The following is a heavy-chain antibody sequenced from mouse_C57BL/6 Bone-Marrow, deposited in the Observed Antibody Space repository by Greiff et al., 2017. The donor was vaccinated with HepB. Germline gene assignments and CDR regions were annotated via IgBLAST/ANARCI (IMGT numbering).Heavy chain of an antibody. CDR2: ISSGSSTI. D-gene: IGHD2-10*01. CDR3: ARAYYWFAH. Sequence: EVQLVESGGGLVMPGASLKLSCAASGFTFSDYGMYCVRQAPEKGLEWVAYISSGSSTIYYADTVKGRFTISRDNAKNTLFLQMTSLRSEDTAMYYCARAYYWFAHWGQGTLVTDSA. V-gene: IGHV5-17*01. CDR1: GFTFSDYG. J-gene: IGHJ3*01.